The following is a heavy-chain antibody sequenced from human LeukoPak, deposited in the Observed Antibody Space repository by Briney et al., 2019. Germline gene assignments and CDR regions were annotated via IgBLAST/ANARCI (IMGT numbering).Heavy chain of an antibody. CDR3: AKDVNYYGSGSYYVY. V-gene: IGHV3-23*01. Sequence: GGSLRLSCAASGFTFSSYAMSWVRQAPGKGLEWVSTISGSGGSTYFADSVKGRFTISRDNSKNTLYLQMNCLGAEDTAVYYCAKDVNYYGSGSYYVYWGQGTLVTVSS. J-gene: IGHJ4*02. CDR2: ISGSGGST. D-gene: IGHD3-10*01. CDR1: GFTFSSYA.